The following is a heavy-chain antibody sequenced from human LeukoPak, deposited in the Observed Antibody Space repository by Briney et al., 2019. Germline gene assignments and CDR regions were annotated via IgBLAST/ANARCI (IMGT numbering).Heavy chain of an antibody. CDR2: IGIRGDT. CDR3: ARGGIQVSGIDEFDY. J-gene: IGHJ4*02. CDR1: GFTFIDYV. D-gene: IGHD6-19*01. V-gene: IGHV3-13*01. Sequence: PGGSLRLSCAASGFTFIDYVMHWVRQVIGKGLEWVSAIGIRGDTHYSGSVKGRFTISRENAESSLYLQMNSLRAEDTAVYYCARGGIQVSGIDEFDYWGQGTLVPVSS.